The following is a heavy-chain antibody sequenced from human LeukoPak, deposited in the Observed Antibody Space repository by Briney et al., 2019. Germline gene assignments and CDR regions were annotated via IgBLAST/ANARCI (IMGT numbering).Heavy chain of an antibody. CDR3: ARGRLDDFWSGYPLDY. V-gene: IGHV1-8*03. CDR1: GYTFTSYD. CDR2: MNPNSGNT. D-gene: IGHD3-3*01. Sequence: ASVKVSCKASGYTFTSYDINWVRQATGQGLEWMGWMNPNSGNTGYAQKFQGRATITRNTSISTAYMELSSLRSEDTAVYYCARGRLDDFWSGYPLDYWGQGTLVTVSS. J-gene: IGHJ4*02.